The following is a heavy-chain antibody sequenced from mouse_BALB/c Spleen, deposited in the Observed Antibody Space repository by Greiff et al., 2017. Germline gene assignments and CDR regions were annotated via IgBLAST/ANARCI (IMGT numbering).Heavy chain of an antibody. CDR2: IWSGGST. J-gene: IGHJ2*01. Sequence: QVQLQQSGPGLVQPSQSLSITCTVSGFSLTSYGVHWVRQSPGKGLEWLGVIWSGGSTDYNAAFISRLSISKDNSKSQVFFKMNSLQANDTAIYYCARSYGNYPFDYWGQGTTLTVSS. CDR3: ARSYGNYPFDY. V-gene: IGHV2-2*02. D-gene: IGHD2-1*01. CDR1: GFSLTSYG.